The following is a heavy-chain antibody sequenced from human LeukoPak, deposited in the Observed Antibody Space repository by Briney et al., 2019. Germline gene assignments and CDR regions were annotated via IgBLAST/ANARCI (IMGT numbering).Heavy chain of an antibody. CDR3: AIFAHYYGSGSYYYFDY. D-gene: IGHD3-10*01. V-gene: IGHV3-64*04. CDR2: VNSNGLST. CDR1: GFPFSDYA. J-gene: IGHJ4*02. Sequence: GGSLRLSCSASGFPFSDYAMHCVRQAPGKGLEYVAAVNSNGLSTYYTDSVKGRFTVSRDNSKSTVYLQMNSLRAEDTAVYYCAIFAHYYGSGSYYYFDYWGQGTLVTVSS.